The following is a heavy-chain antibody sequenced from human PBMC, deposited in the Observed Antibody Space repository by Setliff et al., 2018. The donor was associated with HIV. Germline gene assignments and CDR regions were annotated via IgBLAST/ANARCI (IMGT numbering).Heavy chain of an antibody. Sequence: SGPTLVNPTQTLTLTCTFSGFSLTTSGVGVGWIRQPPGKALEWLAVIHWNDANHYSPSLKTRLSITKDTSKDQMVLTMTNMDPVDTATYYCVHRVVWGGLDVWGQGTTVTVSS. J-gene: IGHJ6*02. CDR1: GFSLTTSGVG. V-gene: IGHV2-5*01. CDR3: VHRVVWGGLDV. D-gene: IGHD2-8*02. CDR2: IHWNDAN.